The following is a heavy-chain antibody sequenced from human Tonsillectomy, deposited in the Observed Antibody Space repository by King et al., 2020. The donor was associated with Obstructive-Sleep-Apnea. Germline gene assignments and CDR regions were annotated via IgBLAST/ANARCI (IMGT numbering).Heavy chain of an antibody. Sequence: VQLVESGAEVKKPGASVKVSCKASGYTFTSYDINWVRQATGQGLEWMGWMNPNSGNTGYAQKFQGRVTMTRNPPPSTAYMELSSLRSEETAVYYWARGRGGSHPFDYWGQGTLVPVSS. CDR1: GYTFTSYD. J-gene: IGHJ4*02. D-gene: IGHD1-26*01. V-gene: IGHV1-8*01. CDR2: MNPNSGNT. CDR3: ARGRGGSHPFDY.